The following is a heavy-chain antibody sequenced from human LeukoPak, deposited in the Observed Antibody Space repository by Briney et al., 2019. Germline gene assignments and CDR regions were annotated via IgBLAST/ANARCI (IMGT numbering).Heavy chain of an antibody. J-gene: IGHJ4*02. CDR2: INTNTGNP. V-gene: IGHV7-4-1*02. CDR3: ARGVYSSGWLFDY. Sequence: GSSVKVSCKASGYTFTYRYLHWVRQAPGQGLEWMGWINTNTGNPTYAQGFTGRFVFSLDTSVSTAYLQISSLKAEDTAVYYCARGVYSSGWLFDYWGQGTLVTVSS. CDR1: GYTFTYRY. D-gene: IGHD6-19*01.